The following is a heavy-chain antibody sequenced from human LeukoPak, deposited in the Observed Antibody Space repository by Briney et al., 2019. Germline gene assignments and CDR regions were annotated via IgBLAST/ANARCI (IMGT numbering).Heavy chain of an antibody. CDR1: GGSISSGSYY. J-gene: IGHJ3*02. CDR3: ARDPSSEAVAGIRLRAFDI. Sequence: MTSETLSLTCTVSGGSISSGSYYWSWIRQPAGKGLEWIGRIYTSGSTNYNPSLKSRVTISVDTSKNQFSLKLSSVTAADTAVYYCARDPSSEAVAGIRLRAFDIWGQGTMVTVSS. V-gene: IGHV4-61*02. CDR2: IYTSGST. D-gene: IGHD6-13*01.